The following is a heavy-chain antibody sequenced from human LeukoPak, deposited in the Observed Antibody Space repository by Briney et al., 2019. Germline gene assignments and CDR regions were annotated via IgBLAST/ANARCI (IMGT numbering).Heavy chain of an antibody. CDR1: GFTFSSYG. D-gene: IGHD2/OR15-2a*01. J-gene: IGHJ6*03. CDR3: AKGGNIRILDYYYYMDV. V-gene: IGHV3-23*01. CDR2: ISGRGDST. Sequence: GGSLRLSCAASGFTFSSYGMSWVRQAPGKVLEWVSSISGRGDSTNYADSVKGRFTISRDNSKNTLYMQMNSLKVEDTAVYYCAKGGNIRILDYYYYMDVWGKGTTVTVSS.